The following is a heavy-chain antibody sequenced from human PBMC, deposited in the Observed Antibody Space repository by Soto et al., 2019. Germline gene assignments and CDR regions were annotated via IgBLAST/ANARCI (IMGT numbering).Heavy chain of an antibody. D-gene: IGHD3-3*02. Sequence: EVQLVESGGGLVQPGGSLRLSCAASGFTFISHWIHWVRQTPGKGLVWVSRIDVGGNNRNYADSVKGRFTISRDNAKKTVYLQMNSLRADDTAVYYCVRGIYQKFGMDVWGQGTTV. V-gene: IGHV3-74*01. CDR1: GFTFISHW. CDR2: IDVGGNNR. CDR3: VRGIYQKFGMDV. J-gene: IGHJ6*02.